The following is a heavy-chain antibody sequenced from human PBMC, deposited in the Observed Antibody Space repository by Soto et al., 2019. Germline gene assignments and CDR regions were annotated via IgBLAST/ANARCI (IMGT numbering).Heavy chain of an antibody. J-gene: IGHJ4*02. Sequence: PLETLSLTCAVSGYSISSGYYWGWIRQPPGKGLEWIGSIYHSGSTYYNPSLKSRVTISVDTSKNQFSLKLSSVTAADTAVYYCARADELEPHPFDYWGQGTLVTVSS. CDR2: IYHSGST. CDR3: ARADELEPHPFDY. D-gene: IGHD1-1*01. V-gene: IGHV4-38-2*01. CDR1: GYSISSGYY.